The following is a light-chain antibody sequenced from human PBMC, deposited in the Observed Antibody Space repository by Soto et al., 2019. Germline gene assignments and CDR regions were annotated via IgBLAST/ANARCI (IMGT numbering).Light chain of an antibody. V-gene: IGKV3-11*01. J-gene: IGKJ3*01. CDR2: DAS. Sequence: EIVLTQSPATLSLSPGERVTLSCRASQSVSSYLAWYQQKPGQAPRLLIYDASNRATGIPARFSGYGSGTDFTLTISNLEPEDFAVYYCQQRSNWPPGVTFGPGTKVDIK. CDR1: QSVSSY. CDR3: QQRSNWPPGVT.